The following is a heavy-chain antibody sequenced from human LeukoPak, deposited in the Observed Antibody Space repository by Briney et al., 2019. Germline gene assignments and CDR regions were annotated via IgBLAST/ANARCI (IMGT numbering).Heavy chain of an antibody. CDR1: GGSISSGSYY. V-gene: IGHV4-61*10. D-gene: IGHD3-22*01. CDR3: AREGSSGYYDY. CDR2: IYYSGST. J-gene: IGHJ4*02. Sequence: SQTLSLTCTVSGGSISSGSYYWSWIRQPAGKGLEWIGYIYYSGSTNYNPSLKSRVTISVDTSKNQFSLKLSSVTAADTAVYYCAREGSSGYYDYWGQGTLVTVSS.